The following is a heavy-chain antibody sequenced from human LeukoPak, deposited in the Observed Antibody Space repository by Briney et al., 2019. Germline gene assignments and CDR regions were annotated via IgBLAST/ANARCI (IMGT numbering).Heavy chain of an antibody. CDR3: ARQGYKSGWYPTFDF. Sequence: PSETLSLTCTVSGDSIGTYYWSWIRRPPGKGLEWFGHVYYAGITDYNPSLQSRVTISVDPSRNQLSLKLNSVTAADTAVYYCARQGYKSGWYPTFDFWGPGTQVIVSS. V-gene: IGHV4-59*01. J-gene: IGHJ4*02. D-gene: IGHD6-19*01. CDR1: GDSIGTYY. CDR2: VYYAGIT.